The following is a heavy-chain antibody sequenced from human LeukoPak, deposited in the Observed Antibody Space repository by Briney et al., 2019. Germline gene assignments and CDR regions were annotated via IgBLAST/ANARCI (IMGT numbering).Heavy chain of an antibody. V-gene: IGHV4-30-2*01. CDR3: ARELWFVNAPGSWFDP. Sequence: SQTLSLTCAVSGDSISSGDYSWSWIRQPSGKGLEWIGYIFHSGGSYYNPSLKSRVTISVDRSKNQFSLRLTSVTAADTAVYYCARELWFVNAPGSWFDPWGQGTLVTVSS. J-gene: IGHJ5*02. D-gene: IGHD3-10*01. CDR2: IFHSGGS. CDR1: GDSISSGDYS.